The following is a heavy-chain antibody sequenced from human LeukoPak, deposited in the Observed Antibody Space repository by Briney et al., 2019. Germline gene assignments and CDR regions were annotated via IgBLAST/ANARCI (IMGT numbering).Heavy chain of an antibody. CDR1: GLTFSSYS. CDR2: ISSSSSYI. D-gene: IGHD5-12*01. J-gene: IGHJ4*02. CDR3: ARAPIVATYHFYYFDY. Sequence: GGSLRLSCAASGLTFSSYSMNWVRQAPGKGLEWVSSISSSSSYIYYAYSVKGRFTISRDNAKNSLYLQMNSLRAEDTAVYYCARAPIVATYHFYYFDYWGQGTLVTVSS. V-gene: IGHV3-21*01.